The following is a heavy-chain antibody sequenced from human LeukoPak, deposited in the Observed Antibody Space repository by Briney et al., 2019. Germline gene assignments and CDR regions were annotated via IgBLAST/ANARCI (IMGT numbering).Heavy chain of an antibody. Sequence: SETLSLTCTVSGGSISTYYWSWIRQPPGKGLEWIGYIYYSGSTNYNPSLKSRVTISVDTSKNQFSLKLSSVTAADTAVYYCASPGIAVAGRRLFDYWGQGTLVTVSS. J-gene: IGHJ4*02. CDR2: IYYSGST. V-gene: IGHV4-59*01. CDR1: GGSISTYY. D-gene: IGHD6-19*01. CDR3: ASPGIAVAGRRLFDY.